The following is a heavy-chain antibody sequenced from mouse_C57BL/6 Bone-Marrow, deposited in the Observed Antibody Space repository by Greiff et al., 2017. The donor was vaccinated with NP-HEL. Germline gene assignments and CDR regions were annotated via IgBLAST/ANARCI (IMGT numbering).Heavy chain of an antibody. V-gene: IGHV5-12*01. D-gene: IGHD1-1*01. Sequence: DVKLQESGGGLVQPGGSLKLSCAASGFTFSDYYMYWVRQTPEKRLEWVAYISNGGGSTYYPDTVKGRFTISRDNAKNTLYLQMSRLKSEDTAMYYCARRPTVADGYAMDYWGQGTSVTVSS. J-gene: IGHJ4*01. CDR2: ISNGGGST. CDR1: GFTFSDYY. CDR3: ARRPTVADGYAMDY.